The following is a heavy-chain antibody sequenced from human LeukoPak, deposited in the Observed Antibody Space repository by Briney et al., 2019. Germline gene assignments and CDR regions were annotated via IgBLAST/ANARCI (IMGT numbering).Heavy chain of an antibody. V-gene: IGHV3-30*04. CDR2: ISYDGSNK. J-gene: IGHJ4*02. D-gene: IGHD2-8*02. CDR3: ASHYCSAGSCYFDG. CDR1: GFTFSSYA. Sequence: GRSLRLSCAASGFTFSSYAMHWVRQAPGKGLEWVAVISYDGSNKYYADSVKGRFIISKDNSKNTVYLQMNRLRPEDTAVYYCASHYCSAGSCYFDGWGQGTLVAVSS.